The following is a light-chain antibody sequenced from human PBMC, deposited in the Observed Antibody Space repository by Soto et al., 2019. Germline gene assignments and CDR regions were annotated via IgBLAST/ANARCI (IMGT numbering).Light chain of an antibody. CDR3: QAWDRSTVV. CDR1: KLGDKY. CDR2: QNS. Sequence: SYELTQPPSVSVSPGQTASITCSGDKLGDKYACWYQQKPGQSPVLVIYQNSKRPSGIPERFSGSNSRNTATLTISGTQAMDEADYYCQAWDRSTVVFGGGTKVTVL. V-gene: IGLV3-1*01. J-gene: IGLJ2*01.